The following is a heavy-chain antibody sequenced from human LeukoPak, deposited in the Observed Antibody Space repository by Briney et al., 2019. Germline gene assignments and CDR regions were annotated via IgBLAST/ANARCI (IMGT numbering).Heavy chain of an antibody. CDR1: GFTFSRHA. Sequence: QAGGSLRLSCAVSGFTFSRHAMSWVRQAPGKGLEWVSGISISGDTTYYADSVQGRFTISRDNSKNTVYLQMSNLRVEDTAIYYCANEEVPNDYWGQGTLVTVSS. CDR2: ISISGDTT. V-gene: IGHV3-23*01. D-gene: IGHD4/OR15-4a*01. J-gene: IGHJ4*02. CDR3: ANEEVPNDY.